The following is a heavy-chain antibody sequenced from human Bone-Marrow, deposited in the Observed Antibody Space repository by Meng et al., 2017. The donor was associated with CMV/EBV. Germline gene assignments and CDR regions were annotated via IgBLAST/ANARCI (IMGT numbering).Heavy chain of an antibody. CDR3: AKDPHLYDFWSGYPEYFQH. CDR1: GFTFGDYA. J-gene: IGHJ1*01. Sequence: GESLKISCAASGFTFGDYAMSWVRQAPGKGLEWVGFIRSKAYGGTTEYAASVKGRFTISRDDSKSIDYLQMNSLRAEDTAVYYCAKDPHLYDFWSGYPEYFQHWGQGTLVTVSS. V-gene: IGHV3-49*04. CDR2: IRSKAYGGTT. D-gene: IGHD3-3*01.